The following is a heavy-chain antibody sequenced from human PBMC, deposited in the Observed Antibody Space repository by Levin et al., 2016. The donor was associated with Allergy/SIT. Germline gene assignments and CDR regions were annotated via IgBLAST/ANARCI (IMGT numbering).Heavy chain of an antibody. V-gene: IGHV3-48*03. J-gene: IGHJ4*02. D-gene: IGHD6-13*01. CDR3: ARDRAAAGPEFDY. Sequence: VRQAPGKGLEWVSYISSSGSTIYYADSVKGRFTISRDNAKNSLYLQMNSLRAEDTAVYYCARDRAAAGPEFDYWGQGTLVTVSS. CDR2: ISSSGSTI.